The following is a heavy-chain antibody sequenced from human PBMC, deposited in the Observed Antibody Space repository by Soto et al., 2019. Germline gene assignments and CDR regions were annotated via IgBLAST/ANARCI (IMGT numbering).Heavy chain of an antibody. D-gene: IGHD2-8*02. CDR3: ARVGSTETRFDP. J-gene: IGHJ5*02. V-gene: IGHV4-61*01. Sequence: QVQLQESGPGLVKPSETLSLTCTVSGASVSAGSYYWSWIRQPPGKGLEWIGFIYYTGTTRYNPSLQSRVLMSVDTSKNQLSLDLNSVTAADTAVYYCARVGSTETRFDPWGQGTLVTVSS. CDR2: IYYTGTT. CDR1: GASVSAGSYY.